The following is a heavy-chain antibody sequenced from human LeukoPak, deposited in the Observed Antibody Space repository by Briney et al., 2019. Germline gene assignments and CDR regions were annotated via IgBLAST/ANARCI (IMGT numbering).Heavy chain of an antibody. V-gene: IGHV4-30-4*01. CDR3: ARPYYYDSTIDP. CDR2: MYYSGST. D-gene: IGHD3-22*01. CDR1: GGSLSSGDYY. Sequence: SETLSLTCTVSGGSLSSGDYYWSWIRQPPGKGLEWIAYMYYSGSTYYNPSLKSRVTMSADTSKNQLSLKLSSVTAADTAVYYCARPYYYDSTIDPWGQGILVTVSS. J-gene: IGHJ5*02.